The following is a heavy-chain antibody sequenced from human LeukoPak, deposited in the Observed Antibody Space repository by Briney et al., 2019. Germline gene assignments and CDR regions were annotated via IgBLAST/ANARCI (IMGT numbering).Heavy chain of an antibody. J-gene: IGHJ4*02. CDR1: GYTFTNYG. CDR3: ARGVVGATLYYFDY. V-gene: IGHV1-18*01. D-gene: IGHD1-26*01. Sequence: GASVKVSCKASGYTFTNYGISWVRQAPGQGLEWMGWISAYNGDTDHAQKLQGRVTMTTDTSTSTAYMDLRSLRSDDTAVYYCARGVVGATLYYFDYWGQGTLVTVSS. CDR2: ISAYNGDT.